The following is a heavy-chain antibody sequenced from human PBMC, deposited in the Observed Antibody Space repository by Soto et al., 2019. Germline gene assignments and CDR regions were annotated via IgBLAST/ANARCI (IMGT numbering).Heavy chain of an antibody. CDR1: GYTFTSYA. V-gene: IGHV1-3*01. CDR3: ARDVSPYDFWSGYYRYYYYYGMDV. J-gene: IGHJ6*02. D-gene: IGHD3-3*01. CDR2: INAGNGNT. Sequence: VASVKVSCKASGYTFTSYAMHWVRQAPGQRLEWMGWINAGNGNTKYSQKFQGRVTITRDTSASTAYMELSSLRSEDTAVYYCARDVSPYDFWSGYYRYYYYYGMDVWGQGTTVTVSS.